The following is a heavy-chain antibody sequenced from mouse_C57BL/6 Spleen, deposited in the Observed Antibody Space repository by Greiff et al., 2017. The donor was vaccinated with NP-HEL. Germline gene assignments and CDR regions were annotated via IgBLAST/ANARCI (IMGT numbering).Heavy chain of an antibody. J-gene: IGHJ4*01. CDR2: IHPSDSDT. CDR3: AIASNYVAMDY. Sequence: QVHVKQPGAELVKPGASVKVSCKASGYTFNSYWMHWVKQRPGQGLEWIGRIHPSDSDTNYNQKVKGKATLTVDKSSSTAYMQLSSLTSEESAVYYCAIASNYVAMDYWGQGTSVTVSS. V-gene: IGHV1-74*01. D-gene: IGHD2-5*01. CDR1: GYTFNSYW.